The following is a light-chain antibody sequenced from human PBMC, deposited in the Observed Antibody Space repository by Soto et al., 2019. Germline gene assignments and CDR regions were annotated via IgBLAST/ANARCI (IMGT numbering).Light chain of an antibody. CDR2: AAS. V-gene: IGKV1-39*01. CDR1: QSISSY. Sequence: DIQMTPSPSSLSASVGGRGTLTFRASQSISSYLNWYQQKPGKAPKLLIYAASSLQSGVPSRFSGSGSGTEFTLTISSLQPEDFATYFCQHGYSTPLTFGGGTKVDI. CDR3: QHGYSTPLT. J-gene: IGKJ4*01.